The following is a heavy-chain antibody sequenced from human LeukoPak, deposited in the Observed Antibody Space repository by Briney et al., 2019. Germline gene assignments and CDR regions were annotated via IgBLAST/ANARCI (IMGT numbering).Heavy chain of an antibody. Sequence: SQTLSLTCTVSGDSISSGDYYWTWIRQPPGKGLEWIGYINYSGSTYYNPSLKSRVTISVDTSKNQFSLKLSSVTAADTAVYYCARQTGLRYFDWLAYWGQGTLVTVSS. D-gene: IGHD3-9*01. CDR1: GDSISSGDYY. CDR2: INYSGST. CDR3: ARQTGLRYFDWLAY. J-gene: IGHJ4*02. V-gene: IGHV4-30-4*08.